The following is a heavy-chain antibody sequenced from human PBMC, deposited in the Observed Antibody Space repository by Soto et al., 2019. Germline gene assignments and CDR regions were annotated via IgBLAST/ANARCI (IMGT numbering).Heavy chain of an antibody. CDR1: GFTFSSYG. Sequence: QVQLVESGGGVVQPGRSLRLSCAASGFTFSSYGMHWVRQAPGKGLEWVAVIWYDGSNKYYADSVKGRFTISRDNSKNPLYLQMNSLRAEDTAVYYCASSITGTTGLDYWGQGTLVTVSS. CDR3: ASSITGTTGLDY. CDR2: IWYDGSNK. J-gene: IGHJ4*02. V-gene: IGHV3-33*01. D-gene: IGHD1-7*01.